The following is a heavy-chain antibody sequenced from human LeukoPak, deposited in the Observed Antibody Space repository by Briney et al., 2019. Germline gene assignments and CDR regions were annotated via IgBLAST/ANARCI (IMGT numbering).Heavy chain of an antibody. J-gene: IGHJ6*03. V-gene: IGHV1-2*02. Sequence: ASVKVSCRASGYTFTGYYMHWVRQAPGQGLEWMGWINPNSGGANYAQKFQGRVTMTRDTSITTAYMELSSLRSDDTAVYYCARGPSYYYYTDVWGKGTTVTVSS. CDR3: ARGPSYYYYTDV. CDR2: INPNSGGA. CDR1: GYTFTGYY.